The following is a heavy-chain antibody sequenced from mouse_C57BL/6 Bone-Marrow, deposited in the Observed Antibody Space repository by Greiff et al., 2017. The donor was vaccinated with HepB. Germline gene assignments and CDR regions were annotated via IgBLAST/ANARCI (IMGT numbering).Heavy chain of an antibody. CDR2: IYPRSGNT. D-gene: IGHD1-1*01. J-gene: IGHJ3*01. CDR3: APNYYYGSSYYCFAY. V-gene: IGHV1-81*01. Sequence: QVQLQQSGAELARPGASVKLSCKASGYTFTSYGISWVKQRTGQGLEWIGEIYPRSGNTYYNEKFKGKATLTADKSSSTAYMELRSLTSEDSAVYFCAPNYYYGSSYYCFAYWGQGTLVTVSA. CDR1: GYTFTSYG.